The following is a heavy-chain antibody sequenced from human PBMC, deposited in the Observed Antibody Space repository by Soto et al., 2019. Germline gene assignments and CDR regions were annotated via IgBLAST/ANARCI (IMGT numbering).Heavy chain of an antibody. V-gene: IGHV4-30-2*01. J-gene: IGHJ3*02. CDR2: MYHSGST. CDR1: GGSISSGGYS. CDR3: ARTYDGSGPNSGGYGFDI. Sequence: PSETLSLTCAVSGGSISSGGYSWSWIRQPPGKGLEWIGYMYHSGSTYYNPSLKSRVTISIDRSKNQFPLKLSSVTAADTAVYYCARTYDGSGPNSGGYGFDIWGQGTMVTVSS. D-gene: IGHD3-22*01.